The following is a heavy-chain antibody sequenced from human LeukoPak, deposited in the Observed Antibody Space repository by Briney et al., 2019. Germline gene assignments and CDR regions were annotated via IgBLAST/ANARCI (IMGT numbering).Heavy chain of an antibody. Sequence: SVKVSCKASGGTFSSYAISWVRQAPGQGLEWMGGIIPLFGTASYAQKFQGRVTITADESTSTAYMELSSLRSEDTAMYYCAMNSGYGYSAFDIWGQGTMVTVSS. V-gene: IGHV1-69*13. CDR2: IIPLFGTA. CDR1: GGTFSSYA. J-gene: IGHJ3*02. D-gene: IGHD5-12*01. CDR3: AMNSGYGYSAFDI.